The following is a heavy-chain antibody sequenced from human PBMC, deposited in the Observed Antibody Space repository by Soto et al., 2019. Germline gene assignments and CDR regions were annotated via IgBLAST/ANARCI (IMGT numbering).Heavy chain of an antibody. Sequence: ASVKVSCKASGYTFTSYYMHWVRQAPGQGLEWMGIINPSGGSTSYAQKFQGRVTMTRDTSTSTVYMELRSLRSEDTAVYYCASGYCSGGSCYSRNAFDIWGQGTMVTVSS. CDR3: ASGYCSGGSCYSRNAFDI. CDR1: GYTFTSYY. D-gene: IGHD2-15*01. V-gene: IGHV1-46*03. J-gene: IGHJ3*02. CDR2: INPSGGST.